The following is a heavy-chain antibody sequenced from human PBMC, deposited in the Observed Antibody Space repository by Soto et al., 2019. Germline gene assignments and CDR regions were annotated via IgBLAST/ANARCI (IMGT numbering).Heavy chain of an antibody. J-gene: IGHJ6*04. V-gene: IGHV5-10-1*01. Sequence: PGESLKISCKGSGYSFTSYCISWVRQMPGKGLEWMGRIDPSDSYTNYSPSFQGHVTISADKSISTAYLQWSSLKASDTAMYYCARLAMATRRGYYGMDVWGKGTTVTVAS. CDR2: IDPSDSYT. D-gene: IGHD5-12*01. CDR1: GYSFTSYC. CDR3: ARLAMATRRGYYGMDV.